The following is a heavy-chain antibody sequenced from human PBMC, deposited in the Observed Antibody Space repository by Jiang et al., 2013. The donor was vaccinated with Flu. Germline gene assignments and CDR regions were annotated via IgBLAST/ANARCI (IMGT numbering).Heavy chain of an antibody. D-gene: IGHD4-11*01. CDR2: ISASGIT. V-gene: IGHV4-61*02. CDR1: GGPISSGSYH. J-gene: IGHJ4*02. CDR3: ARALGDYSGRGYYFDY. Sequence: GLVKPSQTLSLIRTVSGGPISSGSYHWSWIRQSAGKGLEWVGSISASGITYYKPSLKSRVTVSLDTSKNQVSLKLSSVTAADTAIYYCARALGDYSGRGYYFDYWGQGTLVTVSS.